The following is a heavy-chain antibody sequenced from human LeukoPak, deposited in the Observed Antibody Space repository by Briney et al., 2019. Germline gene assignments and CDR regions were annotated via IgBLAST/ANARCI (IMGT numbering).Heavy chain of an antibody. Sequence: GGSLRLSCAASGFNFSSNSMHWVRQALGKGLEWVSSMSSTSNYIYYADSVKGRFTISRDNTKNSLYLQMNSLRAEDMALYYCAKGGYCSSTSCYLDYWGQGTLVTVSS. CDR3: AKGGYCSSTSCYLDY. D-gene: IGHD2-2*01. V-gene: IGHV3-21*04. CDR1: GFNFSSNS. J-gene: IGHJ4*02. CDR2: MSSTSNYI.